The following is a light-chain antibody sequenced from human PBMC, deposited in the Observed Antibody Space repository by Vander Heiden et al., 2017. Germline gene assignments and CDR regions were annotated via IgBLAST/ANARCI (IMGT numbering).Light chain of an antibody. CDR3: ATWDDTLKGVV. V-gene: IGLV1-44*01. CDR2: TTN. CDR1: SSNIGRND. J-gene: IGLJ3*02. Sequence: QSVLTQPPSASGTPGQTVPISCYGSSSNIGRNDAHWYQPLPGAAPKLLIYTTNRRPSGVPDRISGSGSGTSASLAISGLQSEDEADYYCATWDDTLKGVVFGGGTKLTVL.